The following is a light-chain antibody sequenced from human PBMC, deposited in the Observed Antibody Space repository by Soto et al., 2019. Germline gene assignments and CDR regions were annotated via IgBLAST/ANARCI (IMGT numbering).Light chain of an antibody. V-gene: IGKV1-5*01. J-gene: IGKJ1*01. CDR3: QQYETFSGT. CDR2: DAS. Sequence: DIQLTQSPSTLSAAVGDRVTITCRASQAIDSWLAWYQQKPGEAPKILIYDASALPRGVPSRFSGSGSGTKFTLTIASLQPDDFATYYCQQYETFSGTFGPGTKVDIK. CDR1: QAIDSW.